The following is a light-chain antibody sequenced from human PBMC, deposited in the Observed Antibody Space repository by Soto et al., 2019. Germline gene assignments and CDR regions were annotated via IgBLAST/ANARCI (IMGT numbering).Light chain of an antibody. J-gene: IGKJ4*01. Sequence: EKVMTQSPATLSVSPGERATLSCRASQNVKTRLAWYQQKPGQAPRLLIFDAFTRATGIPARCSGSASGTDFTLTISSLQSEDSAVYYCQQYDEWPLTFGGGTKVEIK. V-gene: IGKV3-15*01. CDR2: DAF. CDR1: QNVKTR. CDR3: QQYDEWPLT.